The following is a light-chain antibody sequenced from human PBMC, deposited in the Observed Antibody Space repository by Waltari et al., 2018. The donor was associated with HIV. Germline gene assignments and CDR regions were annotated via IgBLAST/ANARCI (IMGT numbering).Light chain of an antibody. Sequence: QSALTQPASVSGSPGQSITISCTGTSSDVGSYNFVSWYQQHPGKAPKLIISEVSKRPSGVSNLFSGSKSGNTASLTISGLQAEDEADYYCCSYAGSITPWVFGGGTKLTVL. J-gene: IGLJ3*02. V-gene: IGLV2-23*02. CDR1: SSDVGSYNF. CDR2: EVS. CDR3: CSYAGSITPWV.